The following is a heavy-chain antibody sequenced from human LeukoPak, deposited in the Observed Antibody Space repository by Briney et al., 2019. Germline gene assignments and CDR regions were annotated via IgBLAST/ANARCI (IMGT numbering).Heavy chain of an antibody. V-gene: IGHV4-59*11. CDR3: AREGEHYEDAFDI. CDR1: GGSISSHY. D-gene: IGHD3-3*01. J-gene: IGHJ3*02. Sequence: PSETLSPTCTVSGGSISSHYWSWIRQPPGKGLEWIGYIYYSGSTNYNPSLKSRVTITVDTSKNQFSLKLSSVTAADTAVYYCAREGEHYEDAFDIWGQGTMVTVSS. CDR2: IYYSGST.